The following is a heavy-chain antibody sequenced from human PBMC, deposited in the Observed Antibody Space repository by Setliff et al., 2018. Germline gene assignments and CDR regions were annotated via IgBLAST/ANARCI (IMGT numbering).Heavy chain of an antibody. CDR3: AGGLPGDYDFNCFDT. CDR2: INTNGTT. D-gene: IGHD3-3*01. CDR1: GGSLNTYY. J-gene: IGHJ5*02. Sequence: PSETLSLTCTVSGGSLNTYYWSWIRQPAGKELEWIGRINTNGTTRYNPSLRSRATLSVDESMNRFSLNLNSVTAADTAVYYCAGGLPGDYDFNCFDTWGQGALVTVSS. V-gene: IGHV4-4*07.